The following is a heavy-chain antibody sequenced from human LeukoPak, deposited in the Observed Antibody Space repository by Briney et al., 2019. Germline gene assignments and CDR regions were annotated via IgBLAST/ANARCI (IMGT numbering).Heavy chain of an antibody. Sequence: GGSLRLSCAASGFTFRSYWMSWVRQAPGKGLEWVSAISGSGGSTYYADSVKGRFTISRDNSKNTLYLQMNSLRAEDTAVYYCAKGAHRTNYYDSSGYYPYYFDYWGQGTLVTVSS. CDR3: AKGAHRTNYYDSSGYYPYYFDY. J-gene: IGHJ4*02. CDR2: ISGSGGST. V-gene: IGHV3-23*01. CDR1: GFTFRSYW. D-gene: IGHD3-22*01.